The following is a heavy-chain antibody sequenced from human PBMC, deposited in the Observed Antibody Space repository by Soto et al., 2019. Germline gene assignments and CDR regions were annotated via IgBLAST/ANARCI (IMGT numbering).Heavy chain of an antibody. CDR3: DAAPYCSGGYSPGGNYYGRDV. D-gene: IGHD2-15*01. V-gene: IGHV2-5*01. CDR2: IYWNGDR. J-gene: IGHJ6*02. CDR1: GFSFSSIGVG. Sequence: TLTLTCTFSGFSFSSIGVGVGWIRQPPGKALEWLALIYWNGDRRYSPSLKSRLTITKDTSKNQVVLTMTNMDPVDTATYNCDAAPYCSGGYSPGGNYYGRDVWGQGTRVTVSS.